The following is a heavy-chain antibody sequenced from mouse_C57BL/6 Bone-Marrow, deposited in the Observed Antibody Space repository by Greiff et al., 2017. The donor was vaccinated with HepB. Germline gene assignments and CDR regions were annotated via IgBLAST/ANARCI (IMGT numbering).Heavy chain of an antibody. CDR3: ALLLRY. D-gene: IGHD1-1*01. Sequence: EVKVVESGGGLVKPGGSLKLSCAASGFTFSYYGMHWVRQAPEKGLEWVAYISSGSSTIYYADTVKGRFTISRDNAKNTLFLQMTSLRSEDTAMYYCALLLRYWGQGTLVTVSA. J-gene: IGHJ3*01. CDR2: ISSGSSTI. CDR1: GFTFSYYG. V-gene: IGHV5-17*01.